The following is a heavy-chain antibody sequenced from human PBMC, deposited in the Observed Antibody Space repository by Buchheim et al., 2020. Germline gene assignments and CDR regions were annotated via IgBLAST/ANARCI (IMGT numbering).Heavy chain of an antibody. J-gene: IGHJ4*02. D-gene: IGHD3-3*02. CDR3: AGGLAVDY. CDR1: GFTFGNYW. Sequence: EVYLVESGGGLVQPGGSLRLSCVASGFTFGNYWMNWVRQAPGKGLEWVANVKGDGSQKYYVDSVEGRFTVSRDNTKNSLYLQINSLRVEDTAVYYCAGGLAVDYWGRGTL. V-gene: IGHV3-7*01. CDR2: VKGDGSQK.